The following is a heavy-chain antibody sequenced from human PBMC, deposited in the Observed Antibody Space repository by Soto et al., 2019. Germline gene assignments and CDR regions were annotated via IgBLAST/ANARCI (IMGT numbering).Heavy chain of an antibody. Sequence: QLQLVESGGGVVQPGRSLRLSCAASGFTFSSYAMHWVRQAPGKGLEWVAVISYDGSNKYYADSVKGRFTISRDNSKNTLYLQMNSLRAEDTAVYYCASGVGRSSGWFDPWGQGTLVTVSS. J-gene: IGHJ5*02. CDR2: ISYDGSNK. CDR3: ASGVGRSSGWFDP. CDR1: GFTFSSYA. V-gene: IGHV3-30-3*01. D-gene: IGHD6-6*01.